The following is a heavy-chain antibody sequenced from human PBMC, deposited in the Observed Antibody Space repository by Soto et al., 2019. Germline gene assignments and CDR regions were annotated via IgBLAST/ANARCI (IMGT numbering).Heavy chain of an antibody. J-gene: IGHJ6*02. D-gene: IGHD3-10*01. CDR2: ISSSGYS. Sequence: QVQFQESGPGLVKPSETLSLTCTVSGGSIDNYYCSWFRQPPGKGLEWIGYISSSGYSAYNFSLKRRVTMAMETSKTQFYLTLESVTATDTAVYYCARHGFGPLHGLVDVWGQGTKVIVSS. CDR1: GGSIDNYY. CDR3: ARHGFGPLHGLVDV. V-gene: IGHV4-59*08.